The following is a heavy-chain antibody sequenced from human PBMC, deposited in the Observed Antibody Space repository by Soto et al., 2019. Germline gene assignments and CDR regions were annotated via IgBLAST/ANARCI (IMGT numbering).Heavy chain of an antibody. Sequence: LRLSCAASGFTFSSYWMSWVRQAPGKGLEWVANIKQDGSEIYYVDSVKGRFTISRDNAKNSLYLQMNSLRAEDTAVYYCARDPIVVVPAAIWYAFDIWGQGTMVTVSS. CDR3: ARDPIVVVPAAIWYAFDI. V-gene: IGHV3-7*01. CDR2: IKQDGSEI. J-gene: IGHJ3*02. CDR1: GFTFSSYW. D-gene: IGHD2-2*01.